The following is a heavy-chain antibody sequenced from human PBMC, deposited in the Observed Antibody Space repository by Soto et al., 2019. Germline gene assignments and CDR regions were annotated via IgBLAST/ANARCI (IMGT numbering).Heavy chain of an antibody. CDR2: TYYSGST. CDR1: GDSSSSYY. J-gene: IGHJ3*01. D-gene: IGHD1-26*01. CDR3: ARGATSGYQFSLAL. V-gene: IGHV4-59*01. Sequence: PSRTPELRCTVSGDSSSSYYWRCIRQPPGKGLEWIGYTYYSGSTNYNPSLKSRVTISVDTSKNQFSLKLSSVTAADTAVYYCARGATSGYQFSLALWGKVTMATVS.